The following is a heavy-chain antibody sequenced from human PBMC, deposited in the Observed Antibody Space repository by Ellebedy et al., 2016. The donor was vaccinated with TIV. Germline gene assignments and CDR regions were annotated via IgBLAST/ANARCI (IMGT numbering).Heavy chain of an antibody. J-gene: IGHJ3*02. V-gene: IGHV3-21*01. Sequence: GESLKISCEASGFTVSASYLSWVRQAPGKGLEWISAVSSSSTYIDYADSVKGRFTISSDNARNSLYLQMNSLRAEDTAVYYCARDRGRYFDWLGNDAFDIWGQGTMVTVSS. CDR1: GFTVSASY. D-gene: IGHD3-9*01. CDR3: ARDRGRYFDWLGNDAFDI. CDR2: VSSSSTYI.